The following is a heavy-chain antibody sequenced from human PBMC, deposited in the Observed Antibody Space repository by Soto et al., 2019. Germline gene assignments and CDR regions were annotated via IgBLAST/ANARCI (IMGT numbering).Heavy chain of an antibody. Sequence: EVQLLESGGGLVQPGGSLRLSCVASGFSFSGYAMSWVRQAPGKGLVWVSSMTATGVSIYYADSVRGRFTISRDNSKNTLYLQMSSLRAEDTAMYYCAQDSIPYSSSYDLDHWGRGALVTVSS. CDR1: GFSFSGYA. CDR2: MTATGVSI. D-gene: IGHD6-6*01. V-gene: IGHV3-23*01. J-gene: IGHJ4*02. CDR3: AQDSIPYSSSYDLDH.